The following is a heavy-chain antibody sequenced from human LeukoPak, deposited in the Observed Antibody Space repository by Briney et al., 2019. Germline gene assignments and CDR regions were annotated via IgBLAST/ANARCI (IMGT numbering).Heavy chain of an antibody. CDR2: ISGSGGIT. CDR1: GFTFSSYA. J-gene: IGHJ6*03. CDR3: AKDHGQQGLVQYYYMDG. V-gene: IGHV3-23*01. Sequence: GGSLRLSCAASGFTFSSYAMSWVRQAPGKGLEWVSAISGSGGITYYADSVKGRFTISRDNSKNTLYLQMNSLRAEDTAVYYCAKDHGQQGLVQYYYMDGLGKGTTVTVSS. D-gene: IGHD6-19*01.